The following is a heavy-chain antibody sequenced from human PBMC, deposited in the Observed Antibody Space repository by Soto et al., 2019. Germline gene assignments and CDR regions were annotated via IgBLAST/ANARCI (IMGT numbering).Heavy chain of an antibody. D-gene: IGHD2-15*01. CDR1: GFTFSSYA. CDR2: ISGSGGST. J-gene: IGHJ3*02. CDR3: AKGYCSGGSCYPDAFDT. V-gene: IGHV3-23*01. Sequence: GGSLRLSCAASGFTFSSYAMSWVRQAPGKGLEWVSAISGSGGSTYYADSVKGRFTISRDNSKNTLYLQMNSLRAEDTAVYYCAKGYCSGGSCYPDAFDTWGQGTMVTLSS.